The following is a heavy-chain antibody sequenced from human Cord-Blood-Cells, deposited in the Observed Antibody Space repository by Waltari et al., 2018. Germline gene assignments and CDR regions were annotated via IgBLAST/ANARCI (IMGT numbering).Heavy chain of an antibody. CDR2: IYHSGST. Sequence: QVQLQESGPGLVKPSETLSLTCAVSGYSISSGYYWGWIRQPPGKGLEWIGSIYHSGSTYYNPSLKSRVTISVDTSKNQFSLKLSSVTAADTAVYYCARDQHCSSTSCYDAFDIWGQGTMVTVSS. J-gene: IGHJ3*02. CDR1: GYSISSGYY. V-gene: IGHV4-38-2*02. D-gene: IGHD2-2*01. CDR3: ARDQHCSSTSCYDAFDI.